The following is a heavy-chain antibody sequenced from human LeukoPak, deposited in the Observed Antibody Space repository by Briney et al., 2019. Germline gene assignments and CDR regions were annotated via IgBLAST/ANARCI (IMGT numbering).Heavy chain of an antibody. CDR2: ISGSGDNR. V-gene: IGHV3-23*01. CDR1: GFTFSSHA. CDR3: ARRYYDSSE. J-gene: IGHJ4*02. D-gene: IGHD3-22*01. Sequence: GSLRLSCAASGFTFSSHAMSWVRQAPGKGLEWVSSISGSGDNRNYADSVKGRFTISRDNSKNTLYLQMNSLRAEDTAVYYCARRYYDSSEWGQGTLVTVSS.